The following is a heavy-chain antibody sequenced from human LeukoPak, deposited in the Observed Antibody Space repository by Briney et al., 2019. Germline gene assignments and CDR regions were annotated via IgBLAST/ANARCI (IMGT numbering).Heavy chain of an antibody. Sequence: GGSLRLSCAASGFTFSSYAMTWVRQAPGKGLEWVSAISGSGSTTYYADSVKGRFTISRDNSKNTLYLQMSSLRAEDTAVYYCVAPDHFDYWGQGTLVTVSS. D-gene: IGHD2-21*01. CDR3: VAPDHFDY. V-gene: IGHV3-23*01. J-gene: IGHJ4*02. CDR1: GFTFSSYA. CDR2: ISGSGSTT.